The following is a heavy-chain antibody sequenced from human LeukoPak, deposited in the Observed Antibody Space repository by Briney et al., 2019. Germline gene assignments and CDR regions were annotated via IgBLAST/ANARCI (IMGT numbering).Heavy chain of an antibody. V-gene: IGHV3-30*02. Sequence: GGSLRLSCAASGFTFSSYGMHWVRQAPGKGLEWVAFIRYDGSNKYYADSVKGRFTISRDNSKNTLYLQMNSLRAEDTAVYYCAKDGGSYLRVPRAKFDYWGQGTLVTVSS. CDR1: GFTFSSYG. D-gene: IGHD1-26*01. J-gene: IGHJ4*02. CDR2: IRYDGSNK. CDR3: AKDGGSYLRVPRAKFDY.